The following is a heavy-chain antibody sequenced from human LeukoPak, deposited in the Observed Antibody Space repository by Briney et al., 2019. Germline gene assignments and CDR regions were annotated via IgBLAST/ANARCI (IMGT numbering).Heavy chain of an antibody. V-gene: IGHV4-34*01. CDR1: GGSFSGYY. J-gene: IGHJ5*02. CDR3: ARDPNRYSGPHCFDP. Sequence: SETLSLTCAVYGGSFSGYYWSWIRQPPGKGLEWIGEINHSGSTNYNPSLKSRVTISVDTSKNQFSLKLSSVTAADTAVYYCARDPNRYSGPHCFDPWGQGTLVTVSS. D-gene: IGHD5-12*01. CDR2: INHSGST.